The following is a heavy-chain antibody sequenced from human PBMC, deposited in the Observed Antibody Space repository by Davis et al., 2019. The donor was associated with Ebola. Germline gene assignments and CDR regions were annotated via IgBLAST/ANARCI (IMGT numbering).Heavy chain of an antibody. D-gene: IGHD6-13*01. CDR3: AKTRTKCSSWYCNWFDP. Sequence: GESLKISCAASGFTVSSNYMSWVRQAPGKGLEWVEVIYSCGSTYYADSVKGRFTSSRDNAKNSLYLQMNSLSAEDTALYYCAKTRTKCSSWYCNWFDPWGQGTLVTVSS. J-gene: IGHJ5*02. CDR2: IYSCGST. CDR1: GFTVSSNY. V-gene: IGHV3-53*05.